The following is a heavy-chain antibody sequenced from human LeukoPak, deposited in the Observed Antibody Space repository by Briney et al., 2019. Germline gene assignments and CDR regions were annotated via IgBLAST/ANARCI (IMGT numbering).Heavy chain of an antibody. D-gene: IGHD6-19*01. V-gene: IGHV3-30*18. CDR3: AKDSSGWYDFDY. Sequence: GGSLRLSCAASGFTFSSYGMHWVRQAPGKGLEWVAVISYDGSNKYYADSVKGRFTISRDNSKNTLYLQMNSLRAEDTAVYYCAKDSSGWYDFDYWGQGTLVNVSS. CDR1: GFTFSSYG. J-gene: IGHJ4*02. CDR2: ISYDGSNK.